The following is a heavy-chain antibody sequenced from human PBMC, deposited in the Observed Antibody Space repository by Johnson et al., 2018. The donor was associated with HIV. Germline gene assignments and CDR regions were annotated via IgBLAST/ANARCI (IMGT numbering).Heavy chain of an antibody. CDR3: VRRFYDSSAFDI. CDR1: GFTFTSFA. V-gene: IGHV3-30-3*01. J-gene: IGHJ3*02. Sequence: QVQLVESGGGVVQPGTSLRLSCAASGFTFTSFAMHWVRQAPGQGLEWVGFISYDGSNKYFTDSVRGRFTISRDNSRNTLFLQMNSLRAEDTGVYYCVRRFYDSSAFDIWGQGTLVTVSS. D-gene: IGHD3-22*01. CDR2: ISYDGSNK.